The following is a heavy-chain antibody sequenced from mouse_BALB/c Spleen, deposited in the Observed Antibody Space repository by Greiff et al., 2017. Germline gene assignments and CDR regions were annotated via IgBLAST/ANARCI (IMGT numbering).Heavy chain of an antibody. J-gene: IGHJ1*01. Sequence: EVKLVESGGGLVQPGGSRKLSCAASGFTFSSFGMHWVRQAPEKGLEWVAYISSGSSTIYYADTVKGRFTISRDNPKNTLFLQMTSLRSEDTAMYYCARSYGSSYWYLDVWGAGTTVTVSS. V-gene: IGHV5-17*02. CDR3: ARSYGSSYWYLDV. CDR1: GFTFSSFG. CDR2: ISSGSSTI. D-gene: IGHD1-1*01.